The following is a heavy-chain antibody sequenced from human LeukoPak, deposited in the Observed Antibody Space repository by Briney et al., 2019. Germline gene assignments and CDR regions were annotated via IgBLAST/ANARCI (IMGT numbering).Heavy chain of an antibody. J-gene: IGHJ6*03. V-gene: IGHV1-8*03. CDR2: MNPNSGNT. CDR1: GYTFTSYD. Sequence: ASVKVFCKASGYTFTSYDINRVRQATGQGLEWMGWMNPNSGNTGYAQKFQGRVTIPRNTSISTAYMELSSLRSEDTAVYYCARGAYYMDAWGKGTTVTVSS. CDR3: ARGAYYMDA.